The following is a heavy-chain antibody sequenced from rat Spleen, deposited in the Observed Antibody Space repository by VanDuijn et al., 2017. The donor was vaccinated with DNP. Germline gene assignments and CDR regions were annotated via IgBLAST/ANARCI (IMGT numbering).Heavy chain of an antibody. CDR1: GFSLTSYG. Sequence: QVQLKESGPGLVQPSQTLSLTCTVSGFSLTSYGVSWVRQPPGKGLEWIAAISSGGSTYYNSALKSRLSISRDTSKSQVFLKMNSLQTEDTAIYFCTRGGYGGVFDYWGQGVMVTVSS. J-gene: IGHJ2*01. CDR2: ISSGGST. D-gene: IGHD1-11*01. CDR3: TRGGYGGVFDY. V-gene: IGHV2S12*01.